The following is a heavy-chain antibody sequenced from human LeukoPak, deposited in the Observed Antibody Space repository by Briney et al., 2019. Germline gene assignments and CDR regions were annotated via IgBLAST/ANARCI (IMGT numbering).Heavy chain of an antibody. D-gene: IGHD1-26*01. CDR3: ARDWEHSDAFDI. Sequence: GASVKVSCKASGYTFTSYGISWVRQAPGQGLEWMGWINPNSGGTNYAQKFQGRVTMTRDTSVSTAYMELSRLRSDDTAVYYCARDWEHSDAFDIWGQGTMVTVSS. CDR1: GYTFTSYG. CDR2: INPNSGGT. V-gene: IGHV1-2*02. J-gene: IGHJ3*02.